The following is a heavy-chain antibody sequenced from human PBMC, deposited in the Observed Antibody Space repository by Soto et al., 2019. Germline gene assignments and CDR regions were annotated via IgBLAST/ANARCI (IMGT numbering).Heavy chain of an antibody. V-gene: IGHV1-18*01. Sequence: GASVKVSCKASGYTFTSYGISWVRQAPGQGLEWMGWISAYNGNTNYAQKLQGRVTMTTDTSTSTAYMELRSLRSDDTAVYYCARDYPDYSNLGRWFDPWGQGTLVTVSS. D-gene: IGHD4-4*01. CDR1: GYTFTSYG. CDR2: ISAYNGNT. CDR3: ARDYPDYSNLGRWFDP. J-gene: IGHJ5*02.